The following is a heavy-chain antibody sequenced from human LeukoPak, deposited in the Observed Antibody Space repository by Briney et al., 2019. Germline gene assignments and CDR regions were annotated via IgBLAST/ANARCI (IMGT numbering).Heavy chain of an antibody. Sequence: PSETLSLTCTVSGGSISSYYWSWIRQPPGKGLEWIGYIYYSGSTNYNPSLKSRVTISVDTSKNQSSLKLNSVTAADTAVYYCARSRAVTGASLDYWGQGTLVTVSS. J-gene: IGHJ4*02. CDR2: IYYSGST. CDR1: GGSISSYY. CDR3: ARSRAVTGASLDY. D-gene: IGHD6-19*01. V-gene: IGHV4-59*08.